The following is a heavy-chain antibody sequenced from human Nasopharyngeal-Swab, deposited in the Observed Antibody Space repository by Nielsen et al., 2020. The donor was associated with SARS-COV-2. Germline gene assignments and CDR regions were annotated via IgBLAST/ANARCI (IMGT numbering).Heavy chain of an antibody. CDR3: ALNRYYDSSGYYYPLDY. D-gene: IGHD3-22*01. Sequence: ASVKVSCKVSGYTLTELSMHWVRQAPGKGLEWVGGFDPEDGETIYAQKLQGRVTMTTDTSTSTACMELRSLRSDDTAVYYCALNRYYDSSGYYYPLDYWGQGTLVTVSS. CDR1: GYTLTELS. CDR2: FDPEDGET. J-gene: IGHJ4*02. V-gene: IGHV1-24*01.